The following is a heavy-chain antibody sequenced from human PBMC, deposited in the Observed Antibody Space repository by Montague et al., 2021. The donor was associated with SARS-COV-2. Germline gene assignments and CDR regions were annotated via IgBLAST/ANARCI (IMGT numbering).Heavy chain of an antibody. V-gene: IGHV4-61*02. CDR2: IYTTGST. D-gene: IGHD2/OR15-2a*01. CDR3: ARDDFRWDFDC. Sequence: TLSLTCTVSGDSNTSDVSYWSWIRQPAGKGLEWIGRIYTTGSTNYNPSLTSRLTISLDTSKNQFSLKLSSVTAADTAVYYCARDDFRWDFDCWGQGTLVTVSS. J-gene: IGHJ4*02. CDR1: GDSNTSDVSY.